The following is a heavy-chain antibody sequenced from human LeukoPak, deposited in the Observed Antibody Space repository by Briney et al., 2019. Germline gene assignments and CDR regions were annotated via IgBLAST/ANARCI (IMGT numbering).Heavy chain of an antibody. CDR1: GGSISNYY. J-gene: IGHJ4*02. D-gene: IGHD3-9*01. Sequence: SETLSLTCTVSGGSISNYYWSWIRQPPGKGLEWIGYIYYSGSTKYNPSLKSRVNMSVDMSENQFSLRLSSVTAADTAVYYCARHSSILTGYPFDYWGQGTLVTVSS. V-gene: IGHV4-59*08. CDR2: IYYSGST. CDR3: ARHSSILTGYPFDY.